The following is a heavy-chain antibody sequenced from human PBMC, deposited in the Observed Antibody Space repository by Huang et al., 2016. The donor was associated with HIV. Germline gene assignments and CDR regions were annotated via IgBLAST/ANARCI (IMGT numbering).Heavy chain of an antibody. CDR2: ISWNSGSM. Sequence: EVQLVESGGGLVQPDRSLRLSCTGSGFKFNGVGSNWGGKTPGKGREWVSGISWNSGSMGYEDSVKGRFTISRDNAKNSLYLQMNSLRGEDTAIYYCAKDPDVDYYDANFDYWGRGTLVTVSS. CDR3: AKDPDVDYYDANFDY. CDR1: GFKFNGVG. J-gene: IGHJ4*02. D-gene: IGHD3-22*01. V-gene: IGHV3-9*01.